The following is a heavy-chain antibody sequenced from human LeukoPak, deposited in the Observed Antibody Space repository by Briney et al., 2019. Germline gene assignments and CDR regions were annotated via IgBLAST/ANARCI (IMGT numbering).Heavy chain of an antibody. CDR1: GGSFSGYY. CDR3: AGETYYDFWSGYYHDY. Sequence: SETLSLTCAVYGGSFSGYYWSWIRQPPGKGLEWIGEINHSGSTNYNPSLKSRVTISVDTSKNQFSLKLSSVTAADTAVYYCAGETYYDFWSGYYHDYWGQGTLVTVSS. CDR2: INHSGST. V-gene: IGHV4-34*01. J-gene: IGHJ4*02. D-gene: IGHD3-3*01.